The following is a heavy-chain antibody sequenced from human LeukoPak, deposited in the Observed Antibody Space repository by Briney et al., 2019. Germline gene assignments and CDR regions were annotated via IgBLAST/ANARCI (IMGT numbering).Heavy chain of an antibody. V-gene: IGHV1-2*04. Sequence: ASVNVSCKASGYTFTGYYMHWVRQAPGQGLEWMGWINPNSGGTNYAQKFQGWVTMTRDTSISTAYMELSRLRSDDTAVYYCAREGVVPAARHYYGMDVWGQGTTVTVSS. CDR1: GYTFTGYY. CDR3: AREGVVPAARHYYGMDV. CDR2: INPNSGGT. D-gene: IGHD2-2*01. J-gene: IGHJ6*02.